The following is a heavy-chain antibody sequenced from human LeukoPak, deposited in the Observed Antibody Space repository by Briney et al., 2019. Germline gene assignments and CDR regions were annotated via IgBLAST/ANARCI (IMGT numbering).Heavy chain of an antibody. J-gene: IGHJ6*02. V-gene: IGHV4-39*07. Sequence: SETLSLTCTVSGGSISSSSYYWGWIRQPPGKGLEWIGSIYYSGSTYYNPSLKSRVTISVDTSKNQFSLKLSSVTAADTAVYYCARGGPGYGAEYYYYYGMDVWGQGTTVTVSS. CDR3: ARGGPGYGAEYYYYYGMDV. CDR1: GGSISSSSYY. D-gene: IGHD4-17*01. CDR2: IYYSGST.